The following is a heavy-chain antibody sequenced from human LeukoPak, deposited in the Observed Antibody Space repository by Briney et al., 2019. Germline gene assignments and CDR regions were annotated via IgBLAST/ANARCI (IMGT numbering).Heavy chain of an antibody. Sequence: PSETLSLTCTVSGDSINNYYWSWIRQPPGKGLEWIGYIYYSGSTNYNPSLKSRVTISVDTSKNQFSLKLSSVTAADTAVYYCARVSCRPYYDILTGYYKGPCYFDYWGQGTLVTVSS. CDR1: GDSINNYY. D-gene: IGHD3-9*01. CDR3: ARVSCRPYYDILTGYYKGPCYFDY. V-gene: IGHV4-59*12. J-gene: IGHJ4*02. CDR2: IYYSGST.